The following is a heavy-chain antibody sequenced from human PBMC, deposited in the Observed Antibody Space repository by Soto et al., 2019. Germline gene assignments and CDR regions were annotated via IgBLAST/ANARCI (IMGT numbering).Heavy chain of an antibody. Sequence: SVKVSCKASGFTFTSSAVQWVRQARGQRLEWIGWIVVGSGNTNYAQKFQERVTITRDMSTSTAYMELSSLRSEDTAVYYCAAASAGVYYDFSSGYSFDYWGQGTLVTVSS. CDR3: AAASAGVYYDFSSGYSFDY. D-gene: IGHD3-3*01. J-gene: IGHJ4*02. V-gene: IGHV1-58*01. CDR1: GFTFTSSA. CDR2: IVVGSGNT.